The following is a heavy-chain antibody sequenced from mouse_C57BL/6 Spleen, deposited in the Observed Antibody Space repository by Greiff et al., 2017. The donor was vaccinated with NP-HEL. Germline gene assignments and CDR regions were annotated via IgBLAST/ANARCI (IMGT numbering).Heavy chain of an antibody. CDR2: IYPGSGST. J-gene: IGHJ4*01. V-gene: IGHV1-55*01. Sequence: VQLQQSGAELVKPGASVKMSCKASGYTFTSYWITWVKQRPGQGLEWIGDIYPGSGSTNYNEKFKSKATLTVDTSSSTAYMQLSSLTSEDSAVYYCARRDYSNYDAMDYWGQGTSVTVSS. CDR1: GYTFTSYW. D-gene: IGHD2-5*01. CDR3: ARRDYSNYDAMDY.